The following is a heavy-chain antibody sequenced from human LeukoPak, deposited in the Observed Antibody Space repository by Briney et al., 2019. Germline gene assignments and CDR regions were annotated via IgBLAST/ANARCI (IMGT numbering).Heavy chain of an antibody. CDR3: ATVLRFLEWSIHFDY. D-gene: IGHD3-3*01. Sequence: SETLSLTCAVYGGSFSGYYWSWIRQPPGKGLEWIGEINHSGSTNYNPSLKSRVTISVDTSKNQFSLKLSSVTAADTAVYYCATVLRFLEWSIHFDYWGQGTLVTVSS. J-gene: IGHJ4*02. CDR1: GGSFSGYY. V-gene: IGHV4-34*01. CDR2: INHSGST.